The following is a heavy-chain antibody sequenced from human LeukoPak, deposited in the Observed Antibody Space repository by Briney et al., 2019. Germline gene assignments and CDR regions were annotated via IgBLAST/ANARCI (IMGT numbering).Heavy chain of an antibody. J-gene: IGHJ5*02. CDR2: IYHSGST. Sequence: SETLSLTCAVYGGSFSGYYWSWIRQPPGKGLEWIGYIYHSGSTYYNPSLKSRVTISVDRSKNQFSLKLSSVTAADTAVYYCARVVLLWFGEPPSWFDPWGQGTLVTVSS. D-gene: IGHD3-10*01. V-gene: IGHV4-30-2*01. CDR1: GGSFSGYY. CDR3: ARVVLLWFGEPPSWFDP.